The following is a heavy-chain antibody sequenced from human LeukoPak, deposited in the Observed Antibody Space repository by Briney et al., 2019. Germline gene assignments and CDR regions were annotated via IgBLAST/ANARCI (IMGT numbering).Heavy chain of an antibody. CDR3: ARVVTIFGVVNPNNWFDP. Sequence: SSETLSLTCTVSGYSISSGYYWGWIRQPPGKGLEWIGSIYHSGSTYYNPSLKSRVTISVDTSKNQFSLKPSSVTAADTAVYYCARVVTIFGVVNPNNWFDPWGQGTLVTVSS. V-gene: IGHV4-38-2*02. CDR2: IYHSGST. D-gene: IGHD3-3*01. CDR1: GYSISSGYY. J-gene: IGHJ5*02.